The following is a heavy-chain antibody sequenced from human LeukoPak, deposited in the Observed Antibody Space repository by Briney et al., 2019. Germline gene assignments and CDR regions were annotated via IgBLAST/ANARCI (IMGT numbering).Heavy chain of an antibody. V-gene: IGHV3-30*18. J-gene: IGHJ4*02. Sequence: PGGSLRLSCAASGFTFSSYGMHWVRQAPGKGLEWVAVISYDGSNKYYADSVKGRFTISRDSSKNTLYLQMNSLRAEDTAVYYCAKGNSSGWYFDYWGQGTLVTVSS. CDR1: GFTFSSYG. CDR2: ISYDGSNK. CDR3: AKGNSSGWYFDY. D-gene: IGHD6-19*01.